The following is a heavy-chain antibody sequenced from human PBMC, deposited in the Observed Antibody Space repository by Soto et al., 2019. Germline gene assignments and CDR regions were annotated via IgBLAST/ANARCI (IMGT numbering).Heavy chain of an antibody. CDR2: INPYNGIT. CDR1: GYTFTSYG. Sequence: QVQLVQSGAEVKKPGASVKVSCKASGYTFTSYGISWVRQAPGQGLEWMGWINPYNGITNYAQKLQGRDTMTTDTSTNTDYMELRSVRSDYTAVYYWARDGFGVDYWGQGTLVNVSS. V-gene: IGHV1-18*01. CDR3: ARDGFGVDY. J-gene: IGHJ4*02. D-gene: IGHD3-16*01.